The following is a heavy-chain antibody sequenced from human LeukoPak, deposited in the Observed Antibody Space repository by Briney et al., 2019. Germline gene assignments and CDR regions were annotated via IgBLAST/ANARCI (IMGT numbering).Heavy chain of an antibody. Sequence: SETLSLTCTVSGGSISSSSYYWGWIRQPPGKGLEWIGSIYYSGSTYYNPSLKSRVTISVDTSKNQFSLKLSSVTAADTAVYYCARRSCSSTSCLFNDWGQGTLVTVSS. CDR3: ARRSCSSTSCLFND. D-gene: IGHD2-2*01. V-gene: IGHV4-39*01. J-gene: IGHJ4*02. CDR2: IYYSGST. CDR1: GGSISSSSYY.